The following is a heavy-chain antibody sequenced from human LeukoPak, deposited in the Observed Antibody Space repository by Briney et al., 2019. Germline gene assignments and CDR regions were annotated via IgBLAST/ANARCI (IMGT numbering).Heavy chain of an antibody. CDR1: GFTFSGSA. J-gene: IGHJ4*02. CDR2: VRSKANSYAT. V-gene: IGHV3-73*01. CDR3: TRRGPYDSSGYYEV. Sequence: GGSLRLSCAASGFTFSGSAMHWVRQASGKGLEWVGRVRSKANSYATAYAASVKGRFTISRDDSKNTAYLQMNSLKTEDTAVYYCTRRGPYDSSGYYEVRGQGTLVTVSS. D-gene: IGHD3-22*01.